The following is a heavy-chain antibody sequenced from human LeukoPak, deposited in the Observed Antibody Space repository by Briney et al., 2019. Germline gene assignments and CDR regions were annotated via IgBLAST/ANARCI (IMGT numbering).Heavy chain of an antibody. CDR2: IRYDGSDK. CDR1: GFTFSNYG. J-gene: IGHJ4*02. CDR3: AREYTAMAYDY. V-gene: IGHV3-30*02. Sequence: AGGSLRLSCAASGFTFSNYGIHWVRQAPGKGLEWVAFIRYDGSDKYYADSVKGRFTISRDNARNSLFLQMNNLRVDDSAVYYCAREYTAMAYDYWGQGNLVTVSS. D-gene: IGHD5-18*01.